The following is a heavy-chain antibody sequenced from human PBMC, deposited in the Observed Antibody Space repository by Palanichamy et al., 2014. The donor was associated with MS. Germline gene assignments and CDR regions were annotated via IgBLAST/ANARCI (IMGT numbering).Heavy chain of an antibody. CDR3: ARLSTGGWYHFDS. CDR1: GFSISSNY. CDR2: IYSGGKT. V-gene: IGHV3-53*01. Sequence: EVQLVESGGGLVQPGGSLRLSCAASGFSISSNYMNWVRQAPGKGLEWVSVIYSGGKTYYADSVKGRFTISRDDSKNTLCLQMNSLRAEDTAIYYCARLSTGGWYHFDSWGQGTLVTVSS. J-gene: IGHJ4*02. D-gene: IGHD6-19*01.